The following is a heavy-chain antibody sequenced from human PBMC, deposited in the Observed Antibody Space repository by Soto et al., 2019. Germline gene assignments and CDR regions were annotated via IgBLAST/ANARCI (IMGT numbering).Heavy chain of an antibody. V-gene: IGHV3-48*03. D-gene: IGHD5-12*01. CDR2: ISGGGTI. CDR3: TKEKSVMHSGYDAFDL. CDR1: GFAFNSYE. J-gene: IGHJ3*01. Sequence: PGGSLRLSCAASGFAFNSYEMDWVRQAPGKGLGWVAYISGGGTIYYTDSVKGRFTISRDNVKNLLYLEMNSLRAEDTAVYYCTKEKSVMHSGYDAFDLWGQGTMVTVSS.